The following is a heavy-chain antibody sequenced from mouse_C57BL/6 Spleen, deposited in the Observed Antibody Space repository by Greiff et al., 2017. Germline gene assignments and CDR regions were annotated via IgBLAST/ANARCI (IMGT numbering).Heavy chain of an antibody. CDR3: ARVGGTGYYFDY. CDR1: GFTFSSYA. J-gene: IGHJ2*01. Sequence: EVKLVESGGGLVKPGGSLKLSCAASGFTFSSYAMSWVRQTPEKRLEWVATISDGGSYTYYPDNVKGRFTISRDNAKNNLYLQMSHLKSEDTAMYYCARVGGTGYYFDYWCQGTTLTVSS. D-gene: IGHD4-1*01. V-gene: IGHV5-4*03. CDR2: ISDGGSYT.